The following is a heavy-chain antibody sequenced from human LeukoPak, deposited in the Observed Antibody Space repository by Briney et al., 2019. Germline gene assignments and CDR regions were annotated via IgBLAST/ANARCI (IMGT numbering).Heavy chain of an antibody. CDR2: IYYSGST. J-gene: IGHJ4*02. V-gene: IGHV4-59*01. CDR3: ARVPYYDSSGSLGFDY. CDR1: GVSISSYY. Sequence: SETLSLSCAVSGVSISSYYWSWIRQPPGKGLEWVGYIYYSGSTNYNHSLKSRVTISVDTSKNQFYLKMNCVTAEDTAVYYCARVPYYDSSGSLGFDYWGQGTLVTVSS. D-gene: IGHD3-22*01.